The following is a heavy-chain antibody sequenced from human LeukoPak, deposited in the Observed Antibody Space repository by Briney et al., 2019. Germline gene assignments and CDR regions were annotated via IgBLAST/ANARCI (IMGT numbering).Heavy chain of an antibody. CDR1: GASINSGGYY. V-gene: IGHV4-61*08. CDR2: IYYTGST. D-gene: IGHD3-9*01. Sequence: PSQTLSLTCTVSGASINSGGYYWNWIRQPPGKGLEWIGYIYYTGSTNYNPSLKSRVTISVDTSKNQFSLKLNSVTATDTAVYYCARSGTSRYYFYGMDVWGQGTTVTVSS. J-gene: IGHJ6*02. CDR3: ARSGTSRYYFYGMDV.